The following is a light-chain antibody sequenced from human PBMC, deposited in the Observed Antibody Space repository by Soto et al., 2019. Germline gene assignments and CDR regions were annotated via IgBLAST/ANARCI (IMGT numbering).Light chain of an antibody. V-gene: IGLV8-61*01. CDR1: SGSVSTTYY. J-gene: IGLJ2*01. CDR2: STN. Sequence: QTVVTQERSFSVSPGGTVTLTCGLTSGSVSTTYYPSWYQQTPGQAPRTLIYSTNIRSSGVPDRFSGSILGNKAALTITGAQADDESDYHCMLYMGGGLVVFGGGTKLTVL. CDR3: MLYMGGGLVV.